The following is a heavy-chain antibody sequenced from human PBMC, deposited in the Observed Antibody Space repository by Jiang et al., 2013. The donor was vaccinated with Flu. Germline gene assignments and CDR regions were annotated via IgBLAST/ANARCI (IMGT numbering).Heavy chain of an antibody. CDR3: ARNAYSSSWYGSYYYYGMDV. V-gene: IGHV6-1*01. Sequence: SQTLSLTCAISGDSVSSNSAAWNWIRQSPSRGLEWLGRTYYRSKWYNDYAVSVKSRITINPDTSKNQFSLQLNSVTPEDTAVYYCARNAYSSSWYGSYYYYGMDVWGKGTTVTVSS. J-gene: IGHJ6*04. CDR2: TYYRSKWYN. D-gene: IGHD6-13*01. CDR1: GDSVSSNSAA.